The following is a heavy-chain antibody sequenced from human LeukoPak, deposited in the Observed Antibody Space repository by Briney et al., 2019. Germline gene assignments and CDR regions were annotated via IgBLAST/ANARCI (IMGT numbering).Heavy chain of an antibody. V-gene: IGHV4-38-2*01. Sequence: PGGSLRLSCATSGFTFSDHYMTWIRQAPGKGLEWIGSIYYSGSTYYNPSLKSRVTISVDTSKNQFSLKLSSATAADTAVYYCARTSYSNFVNYWGQGTLVTVSS. J-gene: IGHJ4*02. D-gene: IGHD4-11*01. CDR3: ARTSYSNFVNY. CDR1: GFTFSDHY. CDR2: IYYSGST.